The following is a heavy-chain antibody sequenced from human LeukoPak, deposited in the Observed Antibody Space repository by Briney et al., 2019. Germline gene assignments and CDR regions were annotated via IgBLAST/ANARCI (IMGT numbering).Heavy chain of an antibody. V-gene: IGHV4-38-2*02. CDR1: GGSISSYY. J-gene: IGHJ6*03. CDR3: ARGTYYYYYMDV. Sequence: SETLSLTCTVSGGSISSYYWGWIRQPPGKGLEWIGSIYHSGSTYYNPSLKSRVTISVDTSKNQFSLKLSSVTAADTAVYYCARGTYYYYYMDVWGKGTTVTVSS. CDR2: IYHSGST.